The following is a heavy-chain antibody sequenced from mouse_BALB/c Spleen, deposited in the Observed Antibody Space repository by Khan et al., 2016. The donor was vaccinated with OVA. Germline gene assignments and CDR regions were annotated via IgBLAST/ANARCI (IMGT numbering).Heavy chain of an antibody. CDR1: GYSFTSYW. CDR2: FYPGNNDT. CDR3: TRAGYGALAY. D-gene: IGHD1-1*01. Sequence: VQLQQSGTVLARPGASVKMSCTATGYSFTSYWMHWVKQRPGQGLEWIGGFYPGNNDTPYNQNFTDKANLTAVTFASTAYMELSSLTNEDAAAFYCTRAGYGALAYWGQGTLVTVSA. J-gene: IGHJ3*01. V-gene: IGHV1-5*01.